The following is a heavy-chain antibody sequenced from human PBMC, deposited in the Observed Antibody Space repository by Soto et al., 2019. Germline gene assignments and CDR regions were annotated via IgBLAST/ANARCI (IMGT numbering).Heavy chain of an antibody. CDR2: FDPEDGET. J-gene: IGHJ3*02. CDR3: ATEIGPFDAFAI. V-gene: IGHV1-24*01. CDR1: GYTLTELS. Sequence: ASVKVSCKVSGYTLTELSMHCVRQAPGKGLEWMGGFDPEDGETIYARKFQGRVTMTEDTSTDTAYMELSSLRSEDTAVYYCATEIGPFDAFAIWGQGTMVTVSS.